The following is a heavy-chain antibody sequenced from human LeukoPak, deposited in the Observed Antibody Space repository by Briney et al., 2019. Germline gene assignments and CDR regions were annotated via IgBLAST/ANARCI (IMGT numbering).Heavy chain of an antibody. CDR2: INGGGGTT. CDR3: AKDLDSSGLNAFDI. J-gene: IGHJ3*02. Sequence: GGSLRLSCAASGFAFSSYAMGWVRQAPGKGLEWVSAINGGGGTTYYADSVKGRFTIFRDNFKNTLYLQMNSLRAEDAAVYCCAKDLDSSGLNAFDIWGQGTMVTVSS. V-gene: IGHV3-23*01. CDR1: GFAFSSYA. D-gene: IGHD3-22*01.